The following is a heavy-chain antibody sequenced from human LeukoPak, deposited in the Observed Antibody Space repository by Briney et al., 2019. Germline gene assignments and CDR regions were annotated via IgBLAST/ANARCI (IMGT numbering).Heavy chain of an antibody. CDR3: AKVQTAYGSGSYGYWYFDL. V-gene: IGHV3-43*02. Sequence: GRSLRLSCAASGFTFSSYAMHWVRQAPGKGLEWVSLISGDGGSTYYADSVKGRFTISRDNSKNSLYLQMNSLRTEDTALYYCAKVQTAYGSGSYGYWYFDLWGRGTLVTVSS. CDR1: GFTFSSYA. D-gene: IGHD3-10*01. J-gene: IGHJ2*01. CDR2: ISGDGGST.